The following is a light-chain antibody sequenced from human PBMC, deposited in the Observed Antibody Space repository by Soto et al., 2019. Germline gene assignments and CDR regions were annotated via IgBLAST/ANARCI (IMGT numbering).Light chain of an antibody. J-gene: IGLJ3*02. Sequence: QSALTQPASVSGSPGQSITISCTGTSSDVGGYNYVSWYQQHPGKAPKLIIYEVSNRPSGVSNRFSGSKSGSTASLPISGRQAEDEADYYCSSYTTSSPWVFGGGTKLTVL. CDR3: SSYTTSSPWV. V-gene: IGLV2-14*01. CDR2: EVS. CDR1: SSDVGGYNY.